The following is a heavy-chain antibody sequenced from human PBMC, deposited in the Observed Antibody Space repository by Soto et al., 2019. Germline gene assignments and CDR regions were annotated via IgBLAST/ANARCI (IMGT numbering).Heavy chain of an antibody. J-gene: IGHJ5*02. Sequence: QVQLQESGPGLVKPSQTLSLTCTVSGGSISSGGYYWSWIRQHPGKGLEWIGDIYYSGSTYYNPSLKSRVTISVDTSKNQFSLKLSSVTAADTAVYYCARGEWLGERRFDPWGQGTLVTVSS. D-gene: IGHD3-16*01. CDR2: IYYSGST. V-gene: IGHV4-31*03. CDR1: GGSISSGGYY. CDR3: ARGEWLGERRFDP.